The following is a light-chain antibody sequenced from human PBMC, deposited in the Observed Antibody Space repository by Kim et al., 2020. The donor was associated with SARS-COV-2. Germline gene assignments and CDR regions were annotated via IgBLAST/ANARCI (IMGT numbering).Light chain of an antibody. CDR1: PSNTRNY. CDR3: QHYGSSSGT. Sequence: LSRGNRATLSCRASPSNTRNYLAWYQQKGGQAPRLLIHWASSRATGIPNRISGSGSGTDFTLNISRLEPEDFAVYYCQHYGSSSGTFGPGTKLEI. CDR2: WAS. V-gene: IGKV3-20*01. J-gene: IGKJ1*01.